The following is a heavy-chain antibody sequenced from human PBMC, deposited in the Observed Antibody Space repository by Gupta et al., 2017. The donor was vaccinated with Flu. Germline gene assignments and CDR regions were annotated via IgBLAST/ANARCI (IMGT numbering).Heavy chain of an antibody. D-gene: IGHD1-26*01. J-gene: IGHJ4*02. V-gene: IGHV3-48*03. CDR3: ARGHWDL. Sequence: VRLTPGKGLEWVAFISSSAVTYHTDSVKGRFTISRDNAKNSVYLQMNSLRAEDTGLYYCARGHWDLWGQGTPVTVSS. CDR2: ISSSAVT.